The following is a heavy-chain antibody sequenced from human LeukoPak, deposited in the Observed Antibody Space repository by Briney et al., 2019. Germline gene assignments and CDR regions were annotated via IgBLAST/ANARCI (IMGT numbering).Heavy chain of an antibody. J-gene: IGHJ4*02. D-gene: IGHD6-13*01. CDR3: ARADTHHIHSSSWHFDY. CDR1: GFTFSSYA. Sequence: PGGSLRLSCAASGFTFSSYAMSWIRQPPGKGLEWIGYVSHSGNTNYNPSLKSRVTISVDTSKNHFSLKLTSVTAADTAVYHCARADTHHIHSSSWHFDYWGQGSLVTVSS. V-gene: IGHV4-59*01. CDR2: VSHSGNT.